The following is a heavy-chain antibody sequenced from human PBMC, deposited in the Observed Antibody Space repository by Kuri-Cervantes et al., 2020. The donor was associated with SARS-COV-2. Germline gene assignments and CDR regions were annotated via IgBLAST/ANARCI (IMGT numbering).Heavy chain of an antibody. Sequence: SETLSLTCTVSGGSINSAGYYWSWIRQRPGKGLEWIGSIYYSGSTYYNPSLKSRVTISVDTSKNQFSLKLSSVTAADTAVYYCARQMMSSITIFGVVITRNWFDPWGQGTLVTVSS. J-gene: IGHJ5*02. CDR2: IYYSGST. V-gene: IGHV4-39*01. CDR3: ARQMMSSITIFGVVITRNWFDP. D-gene: IGHD3-3*01. CDR1: GGSINSAGYY.